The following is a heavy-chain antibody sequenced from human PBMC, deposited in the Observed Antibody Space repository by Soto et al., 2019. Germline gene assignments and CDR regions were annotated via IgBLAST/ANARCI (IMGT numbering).Heavy chain of an antibody. CDR2: IIPIFGTA. J-gene: IGHJ4*02. D-gene: IGHD3-16*01. CDR1: GGTFSSYA. V-gene: IGHV1-69*05. CDR3: ARGQTGGGWGYYFDY. Sequence: QVQLVQSGAEVKKPGSSVKVSCKASGGTFSSYAIDWVRQAPGQGLEWMGGIIPIFGTADYAQKFQGRVTXTXXXAXXTAYMELSSLRSEDTAVYYCARGQTGGGWGYYFDYWGQGTLVTVSS.